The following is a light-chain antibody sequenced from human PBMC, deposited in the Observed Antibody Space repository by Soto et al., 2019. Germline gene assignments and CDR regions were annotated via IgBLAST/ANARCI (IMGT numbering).Light chain of an antibody. CDR2: YDS. V-gene: IGLV3-21*04. CDR3: QVWDSSSDHRV. J-gene: IGLJ3*02. CDR1: NIGSKR. Sequence: SYELTQPHSVSVAPGKTARITCGGNNIGSKRVHWYQQKPGQAPVLVIYYDSDRPSGIPERFSGSNSGNTATLTISRVEAGDEADYYCQVWDSSSDHRVFGGGTKLTVL.